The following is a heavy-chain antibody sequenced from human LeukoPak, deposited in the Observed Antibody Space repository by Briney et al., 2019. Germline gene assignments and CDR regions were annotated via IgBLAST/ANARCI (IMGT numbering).Heavy chain of an antibody. CDR2: ISGSGGST. J-gene: IGHJ4*02. D-gene: IGHD3-10*01. V-gene: IGHV3-23*01. CDR3: AKAERFGELLTTSDY. CDR1: GFTFSSYA. Sequence: GGSLRLSCAASGFTFSSYAMSWVRQAPGKGLEWVSAISGSGGSTYYADSVKGRFTISRDNSKNTLYLQMNSLRAEDTAVYYCAKAERFGELLTTSDYWGQGTLVTVSS.